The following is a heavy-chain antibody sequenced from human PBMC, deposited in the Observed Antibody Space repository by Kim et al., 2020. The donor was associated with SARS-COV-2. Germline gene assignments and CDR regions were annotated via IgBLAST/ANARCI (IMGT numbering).Heavy chain of an antibody. J-gene: IGHJ4*02. CDR2: NHSVST. Sequence: NHSVSTNYNPSLKSRVTISVDTSKNQFSLKLSSVTAADTAVYYCASLPDYWGQGTLVTVSS. CDR3: ASLPDY. V-gene: IGHV4-34*01.